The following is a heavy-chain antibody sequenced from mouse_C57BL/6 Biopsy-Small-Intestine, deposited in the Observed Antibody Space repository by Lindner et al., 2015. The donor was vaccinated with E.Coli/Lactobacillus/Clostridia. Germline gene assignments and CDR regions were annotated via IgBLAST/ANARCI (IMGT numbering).Heavy chain of an antibody. J-gene: IGHJ4*01. CDR2: IYPGSDNS. CDR1: GYSFTSYY. CDR3: ARPYYSNYERAMDY. D-gene: IGHD2-5*01. V-gene: IGHV1-66*01. Sequence: VQLQESGPELVKPGTSVKISCKASGYSFTSYYIHWVKQRPGQGLEWIGWIYPGSDNSKYNEMFKGKATLTADTSSSTAYMQLSSLTSEDSAVYYCARPYYSNYERAMDYWGQGTSVTVSS.